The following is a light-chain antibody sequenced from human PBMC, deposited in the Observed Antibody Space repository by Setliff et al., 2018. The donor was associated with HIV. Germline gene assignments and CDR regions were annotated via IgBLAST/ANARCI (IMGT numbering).Light chain of an antibody. CDR1: NGDVGRYNL. CDR2: QAT. Sequence: QSALTQPASVSVSPGQSITISCTGTNGDVGRYNLVSWYQQQPGKPPKLMIYQATKRPSGVSNRFSGSKSGNTASLTISGLQAEDEADYYCCSNTGSNTYVFGTGTKVTVL. CDR3: CSNTGSNTYV. J-gene: IGLJ1*01. V-gene: IGLV2-23*01.